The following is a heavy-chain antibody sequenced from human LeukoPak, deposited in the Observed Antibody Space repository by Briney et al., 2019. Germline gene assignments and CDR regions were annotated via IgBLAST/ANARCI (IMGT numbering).Heavy chain of an antibody. D-gene: IGHD2-2*01. J-gene: IGHJ4*02. CDR2: IIPIFGTA. CDR1: GGTFSSYA. V-gene: IGHV1-69*13. Sequence: SVKVSCKASGGTFSSYAISWVRQAPGQGLEWMGGIIPIFGTANYAQKFQGRVTITADESTSTAYMELSSLRSEDTAVYYCASSSPSGIVVVPAAPFDYWGQGTQVTVSS. CDR3: ASSSPSGIVVVPAAPFDY.